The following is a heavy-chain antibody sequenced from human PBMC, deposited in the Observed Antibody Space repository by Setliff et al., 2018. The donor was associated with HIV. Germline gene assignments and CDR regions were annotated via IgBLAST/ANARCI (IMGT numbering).Heavy chain of an antibody. D-gene: IGHD3-3*01. V-gene: IGHV4-4*09. CDR2: IYTSGST. Sequence: SETLSLTCTVSGGSISSYYWSWIRQPPGKGLEWIGYIYTSGSTNYNPSLKSRVTISVDTSKNQFSLKLSSVTSADTAVYYCARQGGYDFWSGYYPYYYGMDVWGQGTTVTVSS. J-gene: IGHJ6*02. CDR1: GGSISSYY. CDR3: ARQGGYDFWSGYYPYYYGMDV.